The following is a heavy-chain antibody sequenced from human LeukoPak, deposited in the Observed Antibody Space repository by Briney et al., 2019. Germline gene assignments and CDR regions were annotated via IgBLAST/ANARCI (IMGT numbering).Heavy chain of an antibody. J-gene: IGHJ6*04. V-gene: IGHV3-23*01. D-gene: IGHD3-10*02. Sequence: PGGSLRLSCAASGFTFSSSGMSWVRQAPGKGLEWVSTISASGDNTYYADSVKGRFTISRDNAKNSLYLQMNSLRAEDTAVYYCAELGITMIGGVWGKGTTVTISS. CDR2: ISASGDNT. CDR1: GFTFSSSG. CDR3: AELGITMIGGV.